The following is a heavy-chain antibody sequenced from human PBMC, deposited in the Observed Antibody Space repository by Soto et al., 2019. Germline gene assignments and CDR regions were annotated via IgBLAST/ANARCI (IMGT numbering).Heavy chain of an antibody. CDR2: INEDGSDY. V-gene: IGHV3-7*01. J-gene: IGHJ4*02. Sequence: GGSLRLSCAASGFTFSSYWMNWVRQAPGKGLEWVANINEDGSDYNDVDSVKGRFTISRDNAKNSVSLQMNTLRAEDTAVYYCAREDSIIIPAVSDFWGQGTLVTVSS. CDR1: GFTFSSYW. D-gene: IGHD2-2*01. CDR3: AREDSIIIPAVSDF.